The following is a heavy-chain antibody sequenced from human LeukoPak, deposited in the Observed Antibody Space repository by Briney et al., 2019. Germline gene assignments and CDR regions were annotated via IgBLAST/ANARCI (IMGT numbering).Heavy chain of an antibody. CDR2: IYYSGST. CDR1: GGSISSGSYY. J-gene: IGHJ4*02. D-gene: IGHD5-18*01. Sequence: ASETLSLTCTVSGGSISSGSYYWSWSRQHQGKGLEWIGNIYYSGSTYYNPSLKSRVTISANTSKNQFSLNLSSVTAADTAVYYCARWRVDTTFDYWGQGTLVTVFS. CDR3: ARWRVDTTFDY. V-gene: IGHV4-31*03.